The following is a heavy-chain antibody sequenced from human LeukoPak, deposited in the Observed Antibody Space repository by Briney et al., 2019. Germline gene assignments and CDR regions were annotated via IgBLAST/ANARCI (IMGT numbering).Heavy chain of an antibody. CDR1: GYSFSTSW. J-gene: IGHJ4*02. Sequence: PGESLKISCKGSGYSFSTSWIGWVRQMPGKGLEWMGIIYPADSDTKYSPSFQGQVTISADKSISTAYLQWSSLKASDTAMYYCARQHESGGYPTYWWGQGTLVTVSS. CDR2: IYPADSDT. V-gene: IGHV5-51*01. CDR3: ARQHESGGYPTYW. D-gene: IGHD3-22*01.